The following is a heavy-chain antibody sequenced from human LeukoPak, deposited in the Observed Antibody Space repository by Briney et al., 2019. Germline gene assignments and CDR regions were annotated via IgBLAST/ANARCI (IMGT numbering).Heavy chain of an antibody. CDR2: ISSFNGDT. CDR3: ASDRLSIERTGTRY. CDR1: GYTFSAYY. V-gene: IGHV1-18*04. Sequence: ASVKVSCKASGYTFSAYYIHWARQAPGQGLEWMGWISSFNGDTNYAQKLQGRVTMTTDTSTSTAYMELRSLRSDDTAVYYCASDRLSIERTGTRYWGQGTLVTVSS. J-gene: IGHJ4*02. D-gene: IGHD1-1*01.